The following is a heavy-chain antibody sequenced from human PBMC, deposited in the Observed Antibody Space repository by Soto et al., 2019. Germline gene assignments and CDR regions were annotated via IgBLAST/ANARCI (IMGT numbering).Heavy chain of an antibody. J-gene: IGHJ4*02. CDR2: ISWNSGSI. V-gene: IGHV3-9*01. CDR3: ANDPGTTGTTGDY. D-gene: IGHD1-1*01. CDR1: GFTFDDYA. Sequence: PGGSLRLSCAASGFTFDDYAMHWVRQAPGKGLEWVSGISWNSGSIGYADSVKGRFTISRDNAKNSLYLQMNSLRAEDTALYYRANDPGTTGTTGDYWGQATLVTVSS.